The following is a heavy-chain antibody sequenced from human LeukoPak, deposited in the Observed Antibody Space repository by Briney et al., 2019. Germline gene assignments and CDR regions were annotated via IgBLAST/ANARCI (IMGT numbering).Heavy chain of an antibody. V-gene: IGHV3-73*01. CDR2: IRSKANSYAT. J-gene: IGHJ4*02. Sequence: GGSLRLSCAASGFTFSGSAMHWVRQASGKGLKWVGRIRSKANSYATAYAASVKGRFTISRDDSKNTAYLQMNSLKTEDTAVYYCTRGIGYSYGIDYWGQGTLDTVSS. CDR1: GFTFSGSA. CDR3: TRGIGYSYGIDY. D-gene: IGHD5-18*01.